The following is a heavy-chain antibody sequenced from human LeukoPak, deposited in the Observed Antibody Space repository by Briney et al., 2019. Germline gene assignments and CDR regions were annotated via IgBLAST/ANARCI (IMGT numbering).Heavy chain of an antibody. CDR1: GFTFSSYG. Sequence: GGSPRLSCAASGFTFSSYGMSWVRQAPGKGLGWVSAISGSGGSTYYADSVKGRFTISRDNSKNTLYLQMNSLRAEDTAVYYCAIELGYCSGGSCYRGGPAFDYWGQGTLVTVSS. CDR3: AIELGYCSGGSCYRGGPAFDY. D-gene: IGHD2-15*01. CDR2: ISGSGGST. V-gene: IGHV3-23*01. J-gene: IGHJ4*02.